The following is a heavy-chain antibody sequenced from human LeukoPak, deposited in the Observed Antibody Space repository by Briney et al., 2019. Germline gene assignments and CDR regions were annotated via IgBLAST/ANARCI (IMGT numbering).Heavy chain of an antibody. V-gene: IGHV4-31*11. Sequence: SETLSLTCAVYGGSFSGYYWSWIRQHPGKGLEWIGYIYYSGSTYYNPSLKSRVTISVDTSKNQFSLKLSSVTAADTAVYYCARAEPDLYYYDSSGYWPDAFDIWGQGTMVTVSS. CDR1: GGSFSGYY. J-gene: IGHJ3*02. D-gene: IGHD3-22*01. CDR3: ARAEPDLYYYDSSGYWPDAFDI. CDR2: IYYSGST.